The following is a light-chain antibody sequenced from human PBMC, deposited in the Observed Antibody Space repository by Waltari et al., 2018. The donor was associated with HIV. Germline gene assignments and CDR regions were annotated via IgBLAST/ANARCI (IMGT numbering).Light chain of an antibody. V-gene: IGKV4-1*01. CDR1: QSLLFRSDNKNY. J-gene: IGKJ1*01. CDR2: WAS. Sequence: DIVMTQSPDSLAVSLGERATLNCKSSQSLLFRSDNKNYLTWYQQKPGQPPKLFIYWASTRESGVPDRFSGSGSGTDFTLTISSLQAEDVAVYYCQQYYSSPTFGQGTKVEIK. CDR3: QQYYSSPT.